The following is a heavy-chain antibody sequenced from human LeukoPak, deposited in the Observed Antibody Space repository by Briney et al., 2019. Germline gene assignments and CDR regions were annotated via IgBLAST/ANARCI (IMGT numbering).Heavy chain of an antibody. Sequence: GGSLRLSCVASGFTLSNYWMSWVRQAPGKGLEWVANIKPDGSERYYVDSVKGRFTISRDNAKHSLFLQMNSLAAEDTAVYYCVRDNPRQQGFAYWGQGTLVTVSS. CDR3: VRDNPRQQGFAY. CDR1: GFTLSNYW. CDR2: IKPDGSER. J-gene: IGHJ4*02. D-gene: IGHD6-13*01. V-gene: IGHV3-7*03.